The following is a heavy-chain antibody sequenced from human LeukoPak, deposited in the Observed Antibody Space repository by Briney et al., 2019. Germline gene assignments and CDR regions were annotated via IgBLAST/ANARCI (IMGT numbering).Heavy chain of an antibody. J-gene: IGHJ1*01. D-gene: IGHD6-13*01. CDR3: ARHRAYSSSWRPKSDFQH. Sequence: SETLSLTCAVYGGSFSGYYWSWIRQPPGKGLEWIGEINHSGSTNYNPSLKSRVTISVDTSKNQFSLKLSSVTAADTAVYYCARHRAYSSSWRPKSDFQHWGQGTLVTVSS. V-gene: IGHV4-34*01. CDR2: INHSGST. CDR1: GGSFSGYY.